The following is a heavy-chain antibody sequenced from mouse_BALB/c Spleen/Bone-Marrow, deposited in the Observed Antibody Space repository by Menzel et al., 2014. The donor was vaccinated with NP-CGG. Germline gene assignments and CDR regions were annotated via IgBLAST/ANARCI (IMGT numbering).Heavy chain of an antibody. J-gene: IGHJ1*01. CDR3: AREGDYGNYWYFDV. D-gene: IGHD2-1*01. CDR1: GFTFSSFG. V-gene: IGHV5-17*02. CDR2: ISSGSSTI. Sequence: EVKLVESGGGLVQPGGSRKLSCAAPGFTFSSFGMHWVRQAPEKGLEWVAYISSGSSTIYYADTVKGRFTISRDNPKNTLFLQMTSLRSEDTAMYYCAREGDYGNYWYFDVWGAGTTVTVSS.